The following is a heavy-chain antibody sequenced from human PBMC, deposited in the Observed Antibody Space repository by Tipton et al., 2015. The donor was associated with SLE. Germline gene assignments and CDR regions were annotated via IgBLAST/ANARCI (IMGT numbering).Heavy chain of an antibody. J-gene: IGHJ5*02. Sequence: TLSLTCTVSGGSVSSGSQYWSWIRQSAGKGLEWIGRIYTRGSTYYNPSLKSRVSMSVDTSKNQLSLKLTSVTAADTAVYYCAKLEDTFGIIGVPKGWVYHRCQGTLVTVSS. CDR2: IYTRGST. D-gene: IGHD3-3*02. CDR1: GGSVSSGSQY. V-gene: IGHV4-61*02. CDR3: AKLEDTFGIIGVPKGWVYH.